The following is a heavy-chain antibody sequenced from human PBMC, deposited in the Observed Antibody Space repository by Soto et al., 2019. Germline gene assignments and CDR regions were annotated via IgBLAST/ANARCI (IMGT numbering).Heavy chain of an antibody. D-gene: IGHD2-15*01. J-gene: IGHJ5*02. CDR2: INAGNGNT. CDR3: ARDPRVVVVAATPGWFDP. CDR1: GYTFTSYA. V-gene: IGHV1-3*01. Sequence: GASVKVSCKASGYTFTSYAMHWVRQAPGQRLEWMGWINAGNGNTKYSQKFQGRVTMTRDTSTSTAYMELRSLRSEDTAVYYCARDPRVVVVAATPGWFDPWGQGTLVTVSS.